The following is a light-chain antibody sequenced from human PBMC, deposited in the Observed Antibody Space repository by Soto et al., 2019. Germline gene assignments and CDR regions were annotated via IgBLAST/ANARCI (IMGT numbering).Light chain of an antibody. J-gene: IGKJ4*01. CDR1: QSVSNY. Sequence: EIVMTQSPATLSLSPGERATLSCRASQSVSNYLAWYQQKPGQAPRLLIYDASNRATGIPARFSGSGSGTDFTLTINSLEPEDFAVYYCQQRSIWVTFGGGTKVEIK. CDR3: QQRSIWVT. V-gene: IGKV3-11*01. CDR2: DAS.